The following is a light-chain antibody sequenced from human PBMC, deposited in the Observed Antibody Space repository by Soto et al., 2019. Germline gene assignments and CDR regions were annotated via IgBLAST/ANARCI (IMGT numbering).Light chain of an antibody. CDR2: DVT. CDR3: SAVATTSPLV. J-gene: IGLJ2*01. V-gene: IGLV2-14*03. CDR1: TSDIGAYNY. Sequence: QSALTQPASVSGSPGQSITISCTGTTSDIGAYNYVAWYQHHPGKATKLLIYDVTYRPPGVSYVFSGSKSGNTASLTISGLQAEDEADYFCSAVATTSPLVFGGGTKVTVL.